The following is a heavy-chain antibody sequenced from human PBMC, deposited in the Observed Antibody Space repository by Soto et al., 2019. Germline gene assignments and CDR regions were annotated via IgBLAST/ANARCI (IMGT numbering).Heavy chain of an antibody. V-gene: IGHV3-23*01. Sequence: PGGSLRLSCAASGFTFSSYAMSWVRQAPGKGLEWVSAISGSGGSTYYADSVKGRFTISRDNSKNTLYLQMNSLRAEDTAVYYCAKDLAYYYDSSGHYYYYYGMDVWGQGTTVTVSS. D-gene: IGHD3-22*01. CDR2: ISGSGGST. J-gene: IGHJ6*02. CDR1: GFTFSSYA. CDR3: AKDLAYYYDSSGHYYYYYGMDV.